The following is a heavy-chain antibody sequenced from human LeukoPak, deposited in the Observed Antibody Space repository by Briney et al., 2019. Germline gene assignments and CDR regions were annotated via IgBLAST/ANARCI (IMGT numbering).Heavy chain of an antibody. V-gene: IGHV3-30*02. D-gene: IGHD1-26*01. CDR2: IRYDGSNK. CDR3: AKRRELYFDY. CDR1: GFTFSSYG. Sequence: GGSLRLSCAASGFTFSSYGMHWVRQAPGKGLEWVAFIRYDGSNKYYADPVKGRFTISRDNSKNTLYLQMNSLRAEDTAVYYCAKRRELYFDYWGQGTLVTVSS. J-gene: IGHJ4*02.